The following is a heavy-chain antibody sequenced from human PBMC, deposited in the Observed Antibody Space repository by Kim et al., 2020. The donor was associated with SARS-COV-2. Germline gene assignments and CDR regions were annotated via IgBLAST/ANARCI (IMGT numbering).Heavy chain of an antibody. CDR1: GGSISSSSYY. Sequence: SETLSLTCTVSGGSISSSSYYWGWIRQPPGNGLEWIGSIYYSGSTYYNPSLKSRVTISVDTSKNQFSLKLSSVTAADTAVYYYARYGYSYGTRFDYWGQGTLVTVSS. J-gene: IGHJ4*02. D-gene: IGHD5-18*01. CDR2: IYYSGST. CDR3: ARYGYSYGTRFDY. V-gene: IGHV4-39*07.